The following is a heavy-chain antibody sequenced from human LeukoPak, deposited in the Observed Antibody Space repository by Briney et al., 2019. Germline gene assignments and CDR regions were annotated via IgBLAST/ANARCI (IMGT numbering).Heavy chain of an antibody. V-gene: IGHV3-48*04. Sequence: PGGSLRLSCAASGFTFSSYSMNWVRQAPGKGLEWVSYISSSSSTIYYADSVKGRFTISRDNAKNSLYLQMNSLRAEDTAVYYCARPVLRYFDWLLGYYMDVWGKGTTVTVSS. D-gene: IGHD3-9*01. J-gene: IGHJ6*03. CDR3: ARPVLRYFDWLLGYYMDV. CDR2: ISSSSSTI. CDR1: GFTFSSYS.